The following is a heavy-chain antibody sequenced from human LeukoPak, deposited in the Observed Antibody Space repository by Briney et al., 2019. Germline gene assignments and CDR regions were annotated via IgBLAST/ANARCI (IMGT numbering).Heavy chain of an antibody. CDR3: AELGITMIGGV. D-gene: IGHD3-10*02. CDR1: GFTFSSLA. V-gene: IGHV3-48*03. Sequence: GGSLRLSCAASGFTFSSLAMNWVRQAPGKGLEWVSYISSSGSTIYYADSVKGRFTISRDNAKNSLYLQMNSLRAEDTAVYYCAELGITMIGGVWGKGTTVTISS. J-gene: IGHJ6*04. CDR2: ISSSGSTI.